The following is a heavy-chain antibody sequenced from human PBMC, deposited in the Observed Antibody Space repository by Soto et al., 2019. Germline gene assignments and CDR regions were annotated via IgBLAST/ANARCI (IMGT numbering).Heavy chain of an antibody. CDR2: ISYDGSNK. Sequence: QVQLVESGGGVVQPGRSLRLSCAASGFTFSSYAMHWVREAPGKGLEWVAVISYDGSNKYYADSVKGRFTISRDNSKNTLYLQMNSLRAEDTAVYYCARERHQLLYYGMDVWGQGTTVTVSS. J-gene: IGHJ6*02. V-gene: IGHV3-30-3*01. CDR3: ARERHQLLYYGMDV. D-gene: IGHD2-2*01. CDR1: GFTFSSYA.